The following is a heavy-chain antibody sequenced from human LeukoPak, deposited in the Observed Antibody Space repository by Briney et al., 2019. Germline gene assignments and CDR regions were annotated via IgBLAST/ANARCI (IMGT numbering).Heavy chain of an antibody. V-gene: IGHV3-66*02. D-gene: IGHD2/OR15-2a*01. CDR3: ARDSAVIGYYYYGMDV. J-gene: IGHJ6*02. CDR2: ISGSGGST. Sequence: GGSLRLSCAASGFTVSSNYMSWVRQAPGKGLEWVSAISGSGGSTYYADSVKGRFTISRDNSKNTLYLQMNSLRAEDTAVYYCARDSAVIGYYYYGMDVWGQGTTVTVSS. CDR1: GFTVSSNY.